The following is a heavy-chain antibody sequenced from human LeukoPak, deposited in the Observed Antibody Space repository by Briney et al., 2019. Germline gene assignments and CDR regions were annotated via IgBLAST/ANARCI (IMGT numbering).Heavy chain of an antibody. V-gene: IGHV3-30*04. J-gene: IGHJ5*02. CDR2: LSHDGTNK. CDR3: ARGWSATSFYAHWFDP. CDR1: GFTFSSYA. D-gene: IGHD5/OR15-5a*01. Sequence: GGSLRLSCAASGFTFSSYAMSWVRQAPGKGLEWVAVLSHDGTNKNYADSVRGRFTISTDIAHNALHLQMNSLRGEDAAVYYCARGWSATSFYAHWFDPWGQGTLVTVSS.